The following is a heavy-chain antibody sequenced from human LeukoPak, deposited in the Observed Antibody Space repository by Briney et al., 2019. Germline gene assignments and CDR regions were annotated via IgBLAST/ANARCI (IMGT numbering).Heavy chain of an antibody. CDR3: ARVHSGYGPDYIDH. CDR1: GFRFSHYG. J-gene: IGHJ4*02. Sequence: GGSLRLSCAASGFRFSHYGMSWVRQAPGKGLEWVSSISSTSGFISYADSVKGRFTISRDNAKSSLYLQMNSLRAEDTALYYCARVHSGYGPDYIDHWGQGTPVTVSS. CDR2: ISSTSGFI. V-gene: IGHV3-21*06. D-gene: IGHD5-12*01.